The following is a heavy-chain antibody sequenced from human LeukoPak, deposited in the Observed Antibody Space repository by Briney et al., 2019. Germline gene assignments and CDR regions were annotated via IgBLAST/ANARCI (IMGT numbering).Heavy chain of an antibody. CDR2: FDPEDGET. D-gene: IGHD3-9*01. CDR1: GYTFTSYA. J-gene: IGHJ1*01. Sequence: ASVKVSCKASGYTFTSYAMHWVRQAPGQRLEWMGGFDPEDGETIYAQKFQGRVTMTEDTSTDTAYMELSSLRSEDTAVYYCATLGVVYDILTGYHKYFQHWGQGTLVTVSS. CDR3: ATLGVVYDILTGYHKYFQH. V-gene: IGHV1-24*01.